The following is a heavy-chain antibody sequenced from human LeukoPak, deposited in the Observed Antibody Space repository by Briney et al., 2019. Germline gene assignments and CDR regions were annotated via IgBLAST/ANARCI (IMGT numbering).Heavy chain of an antibody. J-gene: IGHJ4*02. CDR1: GGSISSYY. Sequence: SETLSLTCTVSGGSISSYYWSWIRQPPGKGLEWIGYIYYSGSTNYNPSLKSRVTISVDTSKNQFSLKLSSVTAADTAVYYCARRVYRQFDYWGQGTLVTVSS. V-gene: IGHV4-59*08. CDR2: IYYSGST. CDR3: ARRVYRQFDY. D-gene: IGHD6-13*01.